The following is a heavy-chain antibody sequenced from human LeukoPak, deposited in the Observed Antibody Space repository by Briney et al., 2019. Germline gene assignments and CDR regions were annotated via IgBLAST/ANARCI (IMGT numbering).Heavy chain of an antibody. J-gene: IGHJ3*02. CDR1: GGSISNGDYY. V-gene: IGHV4-30-4*08. CDR2: IYYSGAM. D-gene: IGHD2-2*02. CDR3: ARAPYYSPLYCSSASCYSFNGLDI. Sequence: SETLSLTCTVSGGSISNGDYYWSWIRQPPGKGLEWIGCIYYSGAMYYNPSLKSRLTMSVDTSKNQFSLKLSSVTAADTAVYYCARAPYYSPLYCSSASCYSFNGLDIWGQGTKVTVSS.